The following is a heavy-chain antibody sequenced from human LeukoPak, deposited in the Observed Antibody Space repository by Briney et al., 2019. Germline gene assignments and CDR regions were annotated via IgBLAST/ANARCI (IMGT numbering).Heavy chain of an antibody. Sequence: PSETLSLTCTVSGGSISSSSYYWGWIRQPPGKGLEWIGSIYYSGSTYYNPSLKSRVTISVDTSKNQFSLKLSSVTAADTAVYYCARRLLWFGESFDYWGQGTLVTVSS. CDR2: IYYSGST. CDR3: ARRLLWFGESFDY. V-gene: IGHV4-39*01. CDR1: GGSISSSSYY. D-gene: IGHD3-10*01. J-gene: IGHJ4*02.